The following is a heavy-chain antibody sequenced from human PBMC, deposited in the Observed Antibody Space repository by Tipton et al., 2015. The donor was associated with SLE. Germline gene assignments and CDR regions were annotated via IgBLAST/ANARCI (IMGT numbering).Heavy chain of an antibody. D-gene: IGHD2-2*01. Sequence: LRLSCAVSGYSISSGYYWGWIRQPPGKGLEWIGSTHHSGTTYYNPSLKSRVTISVDTSKNHFSLKMSSVAAADTAVYYCARVVPGSHFDYWGQGTLVTVSS. CDR2: THHSGTT. CDR1: GYSISSGYY. CDR3: ARVVPGSHFDY. V-gene: IGHV4-38-2*01. J-gene: IGHJ4*02.